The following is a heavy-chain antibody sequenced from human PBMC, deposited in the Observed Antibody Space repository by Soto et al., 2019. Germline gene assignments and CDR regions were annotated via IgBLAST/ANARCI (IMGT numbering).Heavy chain of an antibody. CDR2: IWYDGSNK. D-gene: IGHD3-10*01. V-gene: IGHV3-33*01. J-gene: IGHJ4*02. Sequence: PGGSLRLSCAASGFTFSSYGMHWVRQAPGKGLECVAVIWYDGSNKYYADSVKGRFTISRDNSKNTLYLQMNSLRAEDTAVYYCARDGNGLLWFGELLPLHFDYWGQGTLVTVSS. CDR1: GFTFSSYG. CDR3: ARDGNGLLWFGELLPLHFDY.